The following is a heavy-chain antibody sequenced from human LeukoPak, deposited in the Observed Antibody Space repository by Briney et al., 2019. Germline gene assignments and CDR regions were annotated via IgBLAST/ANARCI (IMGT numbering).Heavy chain of an antibody. Sequence: GGSLRLSCAASGFTFSSYWMSWVRQAPGKGLEWVANIKQDGSEKYYVDSVKGRFTISRDNSKNTLYLQMNSLRADDTAVYYCAGLDAAMPDAFDIWGQGTTVTVSS. D-gene: IGHD5-18*01. CDR1: GFTFSSYW. CDR2: IKQDGSEK. CDR3: AGLDAAMPDAFDI. V-gene: IGHV3-7*01. J-gene: IGHJ3*02.